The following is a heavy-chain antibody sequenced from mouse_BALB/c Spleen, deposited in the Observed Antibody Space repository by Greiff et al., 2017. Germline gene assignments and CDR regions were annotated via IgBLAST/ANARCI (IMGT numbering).Heavy chain of an antibody. CDR1: GFTFSSYT. CDR2: ISNGGGST. V-gene: IGHV5-12-2*01. J-gene: IGHJ1*01. CDR3: ARHGDYYGSSYDWYFDV. Sequence: EVNVVESGGGLVQPGGSLKLSCAASGFTFSSYTMSWVRQTPEKRLEWVAYISNGGGSTYYPDTVKGRFTISRDNAKNTLYLQMSSLKSEDTAMYYCARHGDYYGSSYDWYFDVWGAGTTVTVSS. D-gene: IGHD1-1*01.